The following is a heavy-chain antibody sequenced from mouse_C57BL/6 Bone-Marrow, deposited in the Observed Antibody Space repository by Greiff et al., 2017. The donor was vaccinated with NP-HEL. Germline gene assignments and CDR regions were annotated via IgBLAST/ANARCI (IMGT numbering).Heavy chain of an antibody. Sequence: QVQLQQSGPELVKPGASVKISCKASGYAFSSSWMNWVKQRPGKGLEWIGRIYPGDGDTNYNGKFKGKATLTADKSSSTAYMQLSSLTSEDSAVYFCARALIYYYGSSYGWYFDVWGTGTTVTVSS. CDR3: ARALIYYYGSSYGWYFDV. CDR1: GYAFSSSW. CDR2: IYPGDGDT. J-gene: IGHJ1*03. V-gene: IGHV1-82*01. D-gene: IGHD1-1*01.